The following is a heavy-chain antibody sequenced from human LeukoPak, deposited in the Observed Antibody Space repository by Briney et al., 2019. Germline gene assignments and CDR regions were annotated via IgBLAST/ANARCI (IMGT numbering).Heavy chain of an antibody. CDR2: IYYSGST. Sequence: PSETLSLTCTVSGYSISSGYYWGWIRQPPGKGLEWIGSIYYSGSTYYNPSLKSRVTISVDTSKNQFSLKLSSVTAADTAVYYCASQVWFGELPDYWGQGTLVTVSS. CDR3: ASQVWFGELPDY. D-gene: IGHD3-10*01. V-gene: IGHV4-38-2*02. J-gene: IGHJ4*02. CDR1: GYSISSGYY.